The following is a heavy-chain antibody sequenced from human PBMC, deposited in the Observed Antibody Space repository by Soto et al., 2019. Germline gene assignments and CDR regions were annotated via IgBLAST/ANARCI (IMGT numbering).Heavy chain of an antibody. V-gene: IGHV4-30-4*08. CDR1: GGSFSGYY. CDR3: ARDARVFGVGNYYYYYGMDV. D-gene: IGHD3-3*01. Sequence: SETLSLTCAVYGGSFSGYYWSWIRQPPGKGLEWIGYIYYSGSTYYNPSLKSRVTISVDTSKNQFSLKLSSVTAADTAVYYCARDARVFGVGNYYYYYGMDVWGQGTTVTVSS. CDR2: IYYSGST. J-gene: IGHJ6*02.